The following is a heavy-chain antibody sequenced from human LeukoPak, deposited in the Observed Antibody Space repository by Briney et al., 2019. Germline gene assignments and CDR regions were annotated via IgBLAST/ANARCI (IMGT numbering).Heavy chain of an antibody. Sequence: GGSLILSCAASGFIFSSYAMSWVRQAPGKGLDWVSTVSGSGVSTYYADSVKGRFTISRDNSKSTLYLQMNSLRAEDTAVYYCANNEGQLAFHGMDVWGQGTTVTVSS. CDR2: VSGSGVST. CDR3: ANNEGQLAFHGMDV. J-gene: IGHJ6*02. V-gene: IGHV3-23*01. CDR1: GFIFSSYA. D-gene: IGHD6-13*01.